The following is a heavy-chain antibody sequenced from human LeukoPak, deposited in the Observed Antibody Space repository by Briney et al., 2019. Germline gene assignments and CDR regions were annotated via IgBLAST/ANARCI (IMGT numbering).Heavy chain of an antibody. Sequence: PGGSLRLSCAASGFTFDDYTMHWVRQAPGKGLEWVSLISWAGGSTYYADSVKGRFTISRDNSKNTLYLQMSSLRAEDTAVYYCVRDTSYCSGGRCFATYSFDYWGQGTWVTVSS. V-gene: IGHV3-43*01. D-gene: IGHD2-15*01. CDR1: GFTFDDYT. CDR3: VRDTSYCSGGRCFATYSFDY. CDR2: ISWAGGST. J-gene: IGHJ4*02.